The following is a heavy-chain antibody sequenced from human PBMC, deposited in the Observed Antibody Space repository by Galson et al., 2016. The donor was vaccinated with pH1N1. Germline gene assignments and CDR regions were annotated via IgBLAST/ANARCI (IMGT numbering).Heavy chain of an antibody. CDR2: ISGDGGST. J-gene: IGHJ4*02. Sequence: SLRLSCAASGFTFDDYAMHWVRQAPGKGLEWVSLISGDGGSTYYADSVKGRFTISGDNSKNSLYLQMNSLRTDDTALYYCAKDIPVGAIGFDYWGQGTLVTVSS. D-gene: IGHD1-26*01. CDR1: GFTFDDYA. V-gene: IGHV3-43*02. CDR3: AKDIPVGAIGFDY.